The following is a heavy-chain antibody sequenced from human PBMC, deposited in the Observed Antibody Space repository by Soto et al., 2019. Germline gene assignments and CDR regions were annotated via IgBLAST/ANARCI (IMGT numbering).Heavy chain of an antibody. CDR1: GRSMSGYY. Sequence: LSLTCTVSGRSMSGYYWSWIRQPAGERLEWIGRIYTSGTTDFNPSLKGRVTMSVDTSKNQFSLKLTSVTAADTALYYCAREDYYDTGYYVVWGQGTQVTVYS. CDR2: IYTSGTT. D-gene: IGHD3-9*01. J-gene: IGHJ4*02. CDR3: AREDYYDTGYYVV. V-gene: IGHV4-4*07.